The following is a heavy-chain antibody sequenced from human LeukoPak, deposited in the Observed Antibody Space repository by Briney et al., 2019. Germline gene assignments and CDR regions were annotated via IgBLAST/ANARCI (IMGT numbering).Heavy chain of an antibody. V-gene: IGHV3-30-3*01. CDR3: ARDRGWWELLSTLDY. D-gene: IGHD1-26*01. CDR1: GFTFSSYA. J-gene: IGHJ4*02. Sequence: GRSLRLSCAASGFTFSSYAMHWVRQAPGKGLERVAVISYDGSNKYYADSVKGRFTISRDNSKNTLYLQMNSLRAEDTAVYYCARDRGWWELLSTLDYWGQGTLVTVSS. CDR2: ISYDGSNK.